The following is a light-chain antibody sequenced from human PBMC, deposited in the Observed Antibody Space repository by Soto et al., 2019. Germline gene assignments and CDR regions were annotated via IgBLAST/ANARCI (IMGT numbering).Light chain of an antibody. J-gene: IGKJ3*01. CDR3: QKYCSHPRT. CDR2: AAS. V-gene: IGKV1-27*01. Sequence: DIQMTQSPSSLSASVGDRVTITCRASQGISNYFAWYQQKPGTVPKLLNYAASTLQSGVPSRFSGGGSGTYFSVTISSLPPEDVATYFCQKYCSHPRTFGRGPKVHSK. CDR1: QGISNY.